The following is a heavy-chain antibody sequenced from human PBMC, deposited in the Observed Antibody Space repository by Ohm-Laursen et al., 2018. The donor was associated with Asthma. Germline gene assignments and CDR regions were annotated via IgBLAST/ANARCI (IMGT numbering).Heavy chain of an antibody. CDR2: MSYDGSLK. V-gene: IGHV3-30-3*02. CDR3: AKDRVYGDGLLAYDY. CDR1: GFTFRSYA. D-gene: IGHD2-8*01. J-gene: IGHJ4*02. Sequence: SLRLSCAASGFTFRSYAMHWVRQAPGKGLEWVAVMSYDGSLKYYADSVNGRFTISKDDSRDTLYLQMNSLRAEDTAVYYCAKDRVYGDGLLAYDYWGQGTLVTVSP.